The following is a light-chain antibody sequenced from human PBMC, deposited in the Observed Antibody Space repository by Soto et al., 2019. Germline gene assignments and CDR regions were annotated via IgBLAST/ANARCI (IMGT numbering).Light chain of an antibody. CDR1: SSDVGGYNY. CDR2: EVN. CDR3: SSYAGSSNV. J-gene: IGLJ1*01. Sequence: SALTQPPSASGSPGQSVAISCTGTSSDVGGYNYVSWYQQHPGKAPKLMIYEVNKRPPGVPDRFSGSKPGNTASLTVSGLQAEDEADYYCSSYAGSSNVFGTGTKVNVL. V-gene: IGLV2-8*01.